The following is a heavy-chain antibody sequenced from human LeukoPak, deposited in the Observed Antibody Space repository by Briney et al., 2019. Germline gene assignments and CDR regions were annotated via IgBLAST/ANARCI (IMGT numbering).Heavy chain of an antibody. D-gene: IGHD3-3*01. CDR3: AKDRPPRYDLGISFDI. J-gene: IGHJ3*02. CDR1: GFTFSNYG. CDR2: IWYDGSNK. V-gene: IGHV3-33*06. Sequence: GGSLRLSCAASGFTFSNYGMHWVRQAPGKGLEWVAVIWYDGSNKYYTDSVKGRFTISRDNSKNTLYLQMKSLRAEDTALYYCAKDRPPRYDLGISFDIWGHGTLVTVSS.